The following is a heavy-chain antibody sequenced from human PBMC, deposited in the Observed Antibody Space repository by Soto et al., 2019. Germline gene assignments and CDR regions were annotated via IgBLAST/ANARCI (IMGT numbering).Heavy chain of an antibody. CDR1: GGTFSSYA. Sequence: SMKVSCKASGGTFSSYAISWVRQAPGQGLEWMGGIILIFGTANYAQKFQGRVTITADESTSTAYMELSSLRSEDTAVYYCARGVQDYGSVVAFDIWGQGTMVTVSS. V-gene: IGHV1-69*13. D-gene: IGHD4-17*01. CDR3: ARGVQDYGSVVAFDI. CDR2: IILIFGTA. J-gene: IGHJ3*02.